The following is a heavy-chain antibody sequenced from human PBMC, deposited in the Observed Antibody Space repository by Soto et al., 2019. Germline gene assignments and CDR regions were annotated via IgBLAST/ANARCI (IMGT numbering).Heavy chain of an antibody. Sequence: SETLSLTCTVSGGSISSYYWSWIRQPPGKGLEWIGYMYNTGSTIYNPSLKSRVTISVDTSKNQFSLKLNSVTAADTAVYYCASYLWGYCGADCYPLDVWVQGTTVTVSS. J-gene: IGHJ6*01. D-gene: IGHD2-21*02. V-gene: IGHV4-59*01. CDR3: ASYLWGYCGADCYPLDV. CDR2: MYNTGST. CDR1: GGSISSYY.